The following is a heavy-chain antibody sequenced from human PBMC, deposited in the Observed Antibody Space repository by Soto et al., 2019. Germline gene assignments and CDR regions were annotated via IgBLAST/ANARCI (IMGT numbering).Heavy chain of an antibody. D-gene: IGHD4-4*01. CDR2: INPNSGNT. Sequence: AASVKVSCKTSGYTFTNYDINWVRQATGQGLEWMGWINPNSGNTQYAQKFQGRVTMTRDTSINTAYMELSGLTSEDTAVYYCARGLQWNPVSYWGQGTLVTVSS. CDR3: ARGLQWNPVSY. CDR1: GYTFTNYD. V-gene: IGHV1-8*01. J-gene: IGHJ4*02.